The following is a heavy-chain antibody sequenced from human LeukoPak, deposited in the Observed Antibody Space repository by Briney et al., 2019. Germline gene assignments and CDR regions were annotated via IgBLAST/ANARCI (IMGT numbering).Heavy chain of an antibody. CDR2: INHSGST. J-gene: IGHJ5*02. Sequence: KTSETLSLTCAVYGGSFSGYYWSWIRQPPGKGLEWIGEINHSGSTNYNPSLKSRVTISVDTSKNQFSLKLSSVTAADTAVYYCAGHHDKEQYYYDSSGYYLANWFDPWGQGTLVTVSS. V-gene: IGHV4-34*01. CDR1: GGSFSGYY. CDR3: AGHHDKEQYYYDSSGYYLANWFDP. D-gene: IGHD3-22*01.